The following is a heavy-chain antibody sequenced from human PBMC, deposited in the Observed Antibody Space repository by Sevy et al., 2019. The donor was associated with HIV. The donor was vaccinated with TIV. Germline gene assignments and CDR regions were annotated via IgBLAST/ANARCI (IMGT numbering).Heavy chain of an antibody. V-gene: IGHV3-23*01. CDR1: GFTFSTYT. D-gene: IGHD2-15*01. CDR2: ISGSGGST. CDR3: AKGDRTFYGMDV. Sequence: GGSLRLSCAASGFTFSTYTMNWVRQAPGKGLEWVSGISGSGGSTYQADAEKGRFTISRDNSKNTIYLQMNSMRAEETAVYYCAKGDRTFYGMDVWGQGTTVTVSS. J-gene: IGHJ6*02.